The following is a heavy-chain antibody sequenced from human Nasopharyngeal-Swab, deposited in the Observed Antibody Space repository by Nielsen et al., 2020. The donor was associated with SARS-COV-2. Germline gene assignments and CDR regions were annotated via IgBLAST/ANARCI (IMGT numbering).Heavy chain of an antibody. CDR1: GFIFSNYA. V-gene: IGHV3-30*04. CDR2: ISYDGSNK. D-gene: IGHD5-18*01. Sequence: GGSLRLSCAASGFIFSNYAIHWVRQAPEKGLEWVAVISYDGSNKYYADSVKGRFTVSRDNSKNILYLQMDSLRAEDTAVYSCARGVGGYNSDYFTYWGQGTPVTVSS. CDR3: ARGVGGYNSDYFTY. J-gene: IGHJ4*02.